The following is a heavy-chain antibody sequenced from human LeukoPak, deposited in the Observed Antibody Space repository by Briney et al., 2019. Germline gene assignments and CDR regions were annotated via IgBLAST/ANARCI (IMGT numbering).Heavy chain of an antibody. D-gene: IGHD1-26*01. Sequence: GGSLRLSCAASGFTFSSFWMSWVRQAPGKGLAWVANIKQDGSEKYFVDSVKGRFTISRDNAKNSLYLQMSSLRAEDTALYYCAKGEERIETNGPIDYWGQGTLVTVSS. CDR1: GFTFSSFW. CDR3: AKGEERIETNGPIDY. J-gene: IGHJ4*02. V-gene: IGHV3-7*03. CDR2: IKQDGSEK.